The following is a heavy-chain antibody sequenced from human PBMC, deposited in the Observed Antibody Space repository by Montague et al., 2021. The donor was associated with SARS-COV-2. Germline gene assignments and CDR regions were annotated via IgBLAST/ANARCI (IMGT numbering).Heavy chain of an antibody. Sequence: TLSLTCTVSGGSINSGSYYWGWIRQAAGKGLEWIGRISTSGNTKYNTSLKSRVTISVDTSQNQFSLKMYSVTAADTAVYYCARDTRPNFAYYDILAGDYYYYGIDVWGQGTLVTVSS. V-gene: IGHV4-61*02. D-gene: IGHD3-9*01. CDR2: ISTSGNT. CDR1: GGSINSGSYY. J-gene: IGHJ6*02. CDR3: ARDTRPNFAYYDILAGDYYYYGIDV.